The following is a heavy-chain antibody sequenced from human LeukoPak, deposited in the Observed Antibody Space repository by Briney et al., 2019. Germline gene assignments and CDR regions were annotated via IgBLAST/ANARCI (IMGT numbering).Heavy chain of an antibody. CDR1: GYTLTELF. D-gene: IGHD1-26*01. CDR2: FDPEDGET. Sequence: ASVKVSCKVSGYTLTELFLHWVRQAPGKGLEWMGGFDPEDGETIYAQKFQGRVTMTEDTSTDTAYMELSSLRSEDTAVYYCATASPSGSYEGYFDYWGQGTLVTVSS. J-gene: IGHJ4*02. CDR3: ATASPSGSYEGYFDY. V-gene: IGHV1-24*01.